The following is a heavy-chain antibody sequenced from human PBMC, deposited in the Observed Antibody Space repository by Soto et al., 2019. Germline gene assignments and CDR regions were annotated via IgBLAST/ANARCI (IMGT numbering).Heavy chain of an antibody. CDR2: ISYDGSNK. CDR1: GFTFSSYA. Sequence: QVQLVESGGGVVQPGRSLRLSCAASGFTFSSYAMHWVRQAPGKGLEWVAVISYDGSNKYYADSVKGRFTISRDNSKNTLYLQMNSLRAEDTAVYYCARDGGYLSLYSSSWYRTGLYYYYGMDVW. D-gene: IGHD6-13*01. V-gene: IGHV3-30-3*01. J-gene: IGHJ6*01. CDR3: ARDGGYLSLYSSSWYRTGLYYYYGMDV.